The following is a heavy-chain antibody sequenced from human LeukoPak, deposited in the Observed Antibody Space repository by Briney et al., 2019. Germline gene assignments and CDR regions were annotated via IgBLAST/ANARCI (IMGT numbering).Heavy chain of an antibody. Sequence: PGGSLRLSCAASGFTFSSYGMHWVRQAPGKGLEWVAFIRYDGSNKYYADSVKGRFTISRDNSKNTLYLQMNSLRAEDTAVYYCAKVQQLVYYYYYYMDVWGKGTTVTVSS. V-gene: IGHV3-30*02. CDR2: IRYDGSNK. D-gene: IGHD6-6*01. CDR3: AKVQQLVYYYYYYMDV. J-gene: IGHJ6*03. CDR1: GFTFSSYG.